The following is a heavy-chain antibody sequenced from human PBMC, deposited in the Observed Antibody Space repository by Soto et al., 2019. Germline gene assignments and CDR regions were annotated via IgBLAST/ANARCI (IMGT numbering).Heavy chain of an antibody. CDR1: GFTFSSYA. J-gene: IGHJ4*02. V-gene: IGHV3-23*01. CDR2: ISVSGDNT. D-gene: IGHD3-3*01. CDR3: ADGGEWSFNFVY. Sequence: GGSLRLSCAASGFTFSSYAMSWVRQAPGKGLEWVSGISVSGDNTYYADSVKGRFTISRDNSKNTLYLQMNNLRAGDTAVYYCADGGEWSFNFVYWGQGTQVTVSS.